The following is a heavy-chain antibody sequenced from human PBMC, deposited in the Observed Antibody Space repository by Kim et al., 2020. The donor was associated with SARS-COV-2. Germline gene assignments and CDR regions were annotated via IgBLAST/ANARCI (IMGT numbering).Heavy chain of an antibody. CDR1: GGSISSGGYY. J-gene: IGHJ3*02. CDR2: IYYSGST. D-gene: IGHD3-22*01. V-gene: IGHV4-31*03. Sequence: SETLSLTCTVSGGSISSGGYYWSWIRQHPGKGLEWIGYIYYSGSTYYNPSLKSRVTISVDTSKNQFSLKLSSVTAADTAVYYCARSGYYDSSGSILHHDAFDIWGQGTMVTVSS. CDR3: ARSGYYDSSGSILHHDAFDI.